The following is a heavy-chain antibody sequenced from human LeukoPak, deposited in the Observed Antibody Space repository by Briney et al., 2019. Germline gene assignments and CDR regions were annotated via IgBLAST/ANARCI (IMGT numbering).Heavy chain of an antibody. Sequence: GGSLRLSCAASGFTFSNYAMSWVRQAPGKGLEWVSAISGSGGTTFYADSVKGRFTISRDNSKNTLYLQVNSLRAADTAIYYCAKGSGINHYHWIDPWGQGTLVTVSS. D-gene: IGHD1-14*01. J-gene: IGHJ5*02. CDR2: ISGSGGTT. CDR3: AKGSGINHYHWIDP. CDR1: GFTFSNYA. V-gene: IGHV3-23*01.